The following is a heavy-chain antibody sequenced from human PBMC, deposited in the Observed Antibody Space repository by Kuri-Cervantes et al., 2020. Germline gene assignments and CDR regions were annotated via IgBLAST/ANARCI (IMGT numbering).Heavy chain of an antibody. CDR2: IIPIFGTA. CDR1: GGTFSSYA. J-gene: IGHJ6*01. D-gene: IGHD2-15*01. V-gene: IGHV1-69*13. Sequence: SVKVSCKASGGTFSSYAISWVRQAPGQGLEWMGGIIPIFGTANYAQKFQGRVTITADASTNTVNVELSSLRSEDTAVYFCAKVHCGGGSCYNGIAKYYYGMDVWGQGTTVTVSS. CDR3: AKVHCGGGSCYNGIAKYYYGMDV.